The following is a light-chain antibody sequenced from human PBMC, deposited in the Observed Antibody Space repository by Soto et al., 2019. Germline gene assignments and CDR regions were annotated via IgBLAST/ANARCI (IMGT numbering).Light chain of an antibody. J-gene: IGKJ1*01. V-gene: IGKV1-5*01. Sequence: DIQMTQSPSTLSASVGDRVTITCRASQSISSWLAWYQQKPGKAPKVVIYFASSLQSGVPSRFSGSGSGTDFTLTITSLQPEDFATYFCQHSYSRTFGQGTTGDIK. CDR1: QSISSW. CDR2: FAS. CDR3: QHSYSRT.